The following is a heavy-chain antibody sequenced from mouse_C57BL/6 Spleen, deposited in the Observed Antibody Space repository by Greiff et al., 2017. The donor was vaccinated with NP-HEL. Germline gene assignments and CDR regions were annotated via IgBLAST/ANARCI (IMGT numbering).Heavy chain of an antibody. CDR1: GYTFTSYT. CDR2: INPSSGYT. J-gene: IGHJ1*03. D-gene: IGHD2-3*01. Sequence: VQLVESGAELARPGASVKMSCKASGYTFTSYTMHWVKQRPGQGLEWIGYINPSSGYTKYNQKFKDKATLTADKSSSTAYMQLSSLTSEDSAVYDCASTDGYSVGYFDVWGTGTTVTVSS. CDR3: ASTDGYSVGYFDV. V-gene: IGHV1-4*01.